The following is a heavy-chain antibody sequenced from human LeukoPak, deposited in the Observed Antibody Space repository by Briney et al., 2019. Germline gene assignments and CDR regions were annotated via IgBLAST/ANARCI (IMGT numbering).Heavy chain of an antibody. J-gene: IGHJ4*02. V-gene: IGHV3-23*01. CDR2: ISGSGGST. CDR1: GFTFSSYA. D-gene: IGHD3-22*01. Sequence: GGSLRLSCAASGFTFSSYAMSWVRQAPGKGLEWVSAISGSGGSTYYADSVKGRFTISRDNSKNTLYLQMNSLRAEDTAVYYGAKDRLRDYYDSSGIDYGGQGTLVTVPS. CDR3: AKDRLRDYYDSSGIDY.